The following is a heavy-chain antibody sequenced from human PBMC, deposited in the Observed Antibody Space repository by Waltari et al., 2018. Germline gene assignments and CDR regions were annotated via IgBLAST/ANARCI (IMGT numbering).Heavy chain of an antibody. CDR2: MNPNSGNT. Sequence: QVQLVQSGAAVKKPGASVTVSCKASGYTFTSYDINWVRQAPGQGLEWMGWMNPNSGNTGYAQKFQGRVTMTRNTSISTAYMELSSLRSEDTAVYYCARPHGDYVYYYYGMDVWGQGTTVTVSS. V-gene: IGHV1-8*01. D-gene: IGHD4-17*01. J-gene: IGHJ6*02. CDR1: GYTFTSYD. CDR3: ARPHGDYVYYYYGMDV.